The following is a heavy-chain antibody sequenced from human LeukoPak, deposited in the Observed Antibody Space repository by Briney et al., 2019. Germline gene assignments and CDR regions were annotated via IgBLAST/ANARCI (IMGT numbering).Heavy chain of an antibody. D-gene: IGHD7-27*01. Sequence: GASVKVSCKASGYTFTAHYLHWVRQAPGQGLEWMAWINHNSGGTKYAEKFQGRVTVTRDTSTSTAYMELSSLRSEDTAVYYCARDYSGDRPDAFDIWGQGTMVTVSS. V-gene: IGHV1-2*02. CDR2: INHNSGGT. J-gene: IGHJ3*02. CDR3: ARDYSGDRPDAFDI. CDR1: GYTFTAHY.